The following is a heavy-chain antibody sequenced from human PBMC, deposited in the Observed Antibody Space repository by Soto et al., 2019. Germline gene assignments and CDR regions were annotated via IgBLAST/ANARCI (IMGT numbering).Heavy chain of an antibody. Sequence: QVQLVQSGAEVKKPGASVKVSCKVSGYTLTELSMHWVRQAPGKGLEWMGGLDPEDGETIYAQKFQGRVTITEDTSTDTAYMELSSLRSEDTAVYYCATATGGTGIEVAGPFDYWGQGPRVTVSS. CDR1: GYTLTELS. D-gene: IGHD6-19*01. CDR2: LDPEDGET. V-gene: IGHV1-24*01. CDR3: ATATGGTGIEVAGPFDY. J-gene: IGHJ4*02.